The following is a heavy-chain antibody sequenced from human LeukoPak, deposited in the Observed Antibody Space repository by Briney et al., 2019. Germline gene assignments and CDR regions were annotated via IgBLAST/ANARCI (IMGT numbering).Heavy chain of an antibody. Sequence: SGGSLRLSCAASGFTFSNSAMNWVRQVPGKGLEWVSSIDYDSSHIYYAASVRGRFTISRDNARNSVYLQMNSLRVEDTAVYYCARDPLRYLRVGHYDYWGQGTLVAVPS. V-gene: IGHV3-21*01. J-gene: IGHJ4*02. CDR3: ARDPLRYLRVGHYDY. D-gene: IGHD3-9*01. CDR1: GFTFSNSA. CDR2: IDYDSSHI.